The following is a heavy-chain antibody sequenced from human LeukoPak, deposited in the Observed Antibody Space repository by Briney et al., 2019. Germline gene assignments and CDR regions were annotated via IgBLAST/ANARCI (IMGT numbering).Heavy chain of an antibody. D-gene: IGHD3-3*01. V-gene: IGHV4-30-4*01. J-gene: IGHJ4*02. CDR3: ARERTYYDFWSGYYPMGYFDY. CDR1: GGSISSGDYY. CDR2: IYYSGST. Sequence: SETLSLTCTVSGGSISSGDYYWRWIRQPPGKGLEWIGYIYYSGSTYYNPSLKSRVTISVDTSKNQFSLKLSSVTAADTAVYYCARERTYYDFWSGYYPMGYFDYWGQGTLVTVSS.